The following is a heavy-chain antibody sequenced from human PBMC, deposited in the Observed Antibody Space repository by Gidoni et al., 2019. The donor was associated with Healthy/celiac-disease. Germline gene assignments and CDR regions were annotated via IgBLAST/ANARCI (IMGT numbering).Heavy chain of an antibody. J-gene: IGHJ4*02. D-gene: IGHD3-22*01. CDR2: IYNSGST. CDR3: ARAQDSSGYYYPISHFDY. CDR1: GGSISSGGYY. Sequence: QVQLQESGPGLVKPSQTLSLTCTVSGGSISSGGYYWSWIRQHPGKGLAWIGYIYNSGSTYYNPSLKSRVTISVDTSKNQFSLKLSSVTAADTAVYYCARAQDSSGYYYPISHFDYWGQGTLVTVSS. V-gene: IGHV4-31*03.